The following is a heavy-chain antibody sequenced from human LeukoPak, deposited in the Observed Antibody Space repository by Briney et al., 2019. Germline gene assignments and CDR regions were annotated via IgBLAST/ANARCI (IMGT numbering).Heavy chain of an antibody. D-gene: IGHD5-12*01. CDR1: GGSFSGYY. V-gene: IGHV4-34*01. Sequence: PSETLSLTCAVYGGSFSGYYWSWIRPPPGKGLAWIGEINHSGSTNYNPSLKSRVTISVDTSKNQFSLKLRSVTAADTAVYYCARKWLRSLDYWGQGTLVTVSS. J-gene: IGHJ4*02. CDR2: INHSGST. CDR3: ARKWLRSLDY.